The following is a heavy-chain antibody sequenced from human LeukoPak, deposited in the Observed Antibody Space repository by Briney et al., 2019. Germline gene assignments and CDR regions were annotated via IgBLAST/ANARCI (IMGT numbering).Heavy chain of an antibody. J-gene: IGHJ6*02. Sequence: GGAPRLSCAASGFSLSSHWMTWGRQVPGGGPEWVANVNRDGSETYYLDSMKGRFTISKDNAKNSLYLQMNSLRAEDTALYHCARNNGMDVWGQGTTVIVSS. CDR2: VNRDGSET. V-gene: IGHV3-7*03. CDR1: GFSLSSHW. CDR3: ARNNGMDV.